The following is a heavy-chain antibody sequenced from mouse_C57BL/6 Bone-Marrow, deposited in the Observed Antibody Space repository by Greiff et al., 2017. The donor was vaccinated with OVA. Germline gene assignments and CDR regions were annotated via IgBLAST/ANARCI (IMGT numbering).Heavy chain of an antibody. Sequence: QVQLQQSGAELARPGASVKLSCKASGYTFTSYGISWVKQRTGQGLEWIGEIYPRSGNTYYHEKFKGKATLTADKSSSTAYMELRSLTSEDSAVYFCARVGWLLPFYYYAMDYWGQGISVTVSS. CDR1: GYTFTSYG. J-gene: IGHJ4*01. D-gene: IGHD2-3*01. V-gene: IGHV1-81*01. CDR3: ARVGWLLPFYYYAMDY. CDR2: IYPRSGNT.